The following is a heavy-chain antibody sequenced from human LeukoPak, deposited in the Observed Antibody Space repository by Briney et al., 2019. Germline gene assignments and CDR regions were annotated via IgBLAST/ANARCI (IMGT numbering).Heavy chain of an antibody. CDR2: ISDSGVST. CDR3: ARDLSGRYAFDI. Sequence: PGGSLRLSCAASGFTFSSSAMSWVRQAPGTGLEWVSAISDSGVSTYYADSVKGRFTIYRDNYKNSLYLQMNSLRDEDTDVYFCARDLSGRYAFDIWGQGTMVTVSS. V-gene: IGHV3-23*01. CDR1: GFTFSSSA. D-gene: IGHD3-10*01. J-gene: IGHJ3*02.